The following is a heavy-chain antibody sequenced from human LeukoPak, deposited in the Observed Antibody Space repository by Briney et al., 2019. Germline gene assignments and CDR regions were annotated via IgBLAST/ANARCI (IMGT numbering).Heavy chain of an antibody. CDR1: GNSISNYA. CDR3: TTRACHAGGCSSSFYYYYGLHF. V-gene: IGHV1-69*13. CDR2: IILVFGTP. Sequence: SVTVSFKASGNSISNYAVSWVRQAPGQGFEWMGGIILVFGTPDYAQKFQGRVTITAEQATNRAYMALGSLKSEDTATYYCTTRACHAGGCSSSFYYYYGLHFWGQGTTVSVSS. D-gene: IGHD2-15*01. J-gene: IGHJ6*02.